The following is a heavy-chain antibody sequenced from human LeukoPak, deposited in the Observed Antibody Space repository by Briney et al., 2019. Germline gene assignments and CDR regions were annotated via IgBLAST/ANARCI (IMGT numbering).Heavy chain of an antibody. D-gene: IGHD4-23*01. J-gene: IGHJ4*02. Sequence: SETLSLTCTVSGGSISSYYWSWIRQPPGKGLEWIGYIYYSGSTNYNPSPKSRVTISVDTSKNQFSLKLSSVTAADTAVYYCARLCRAGPVMTTVEPRAFDIWGQGTLVTVSS. CDR2: IYYSGST. V-gene: IGHV4-59*08. CDR3: ARLCRAGPVMTTVEPRAFDI. CDR1: GGSISSYY.